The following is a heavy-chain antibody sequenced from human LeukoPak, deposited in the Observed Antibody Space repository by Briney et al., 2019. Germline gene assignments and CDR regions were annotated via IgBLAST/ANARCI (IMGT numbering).Heavy chain of an antibody. CDR2: MYYSGST. J-gene: IGHJ5*02. CDR3: ARHLGIAAAGTSYNWFDP. D-gene: IGHD6-13*01. CDR1: GVSISSSSYY. Sequence: SETLSLTCTVSGVSISSSSYYWGWIRQPPGKGLEWIGSMYYSGSTYYNPSLKSRVTISVDTSKNQFSLKLSSVTAADTAVYYCARHLGIAAAGTSYNWFDPWGQGTLVTVSS. V-gene: IGHV4-39*01.